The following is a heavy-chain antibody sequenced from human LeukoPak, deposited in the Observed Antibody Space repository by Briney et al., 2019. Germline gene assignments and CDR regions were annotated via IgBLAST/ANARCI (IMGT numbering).Heavy chain of an antibody. V-gene: IGHV4-39*01. CDR3: ASSSGWYGY. D-gene: IGHD6-19*01. Sequence: AEPLSLTCTVSGLPISSSSYYWGWLRQPPGKGLQWIGSIYYSGSTYYNPSLKSRVTISVDTSKNQFSLKLSAVTAADTAVYYCASSSGWYGYWGQGTLVTVAS. CDR2: IYYSGST. J-gene: IGHJ4*02. CDR1: GLPISSSSYY.